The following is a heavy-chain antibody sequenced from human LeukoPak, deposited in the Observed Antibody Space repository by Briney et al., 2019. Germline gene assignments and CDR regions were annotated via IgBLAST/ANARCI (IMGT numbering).Heavy chain of an antibody. V-gene: IGHV3-7*04. J-gene: IGHJ3*02. CDR2: IKQDGSEK. D-gene: IGHD3-10*01. Sequence: PGGSLRLSCAASGFTFSSYWMSWVRQAPGKGLEWVANIKQDGSEKYYVDSVKGRFTISRGNAKNSLYLQMNSLRAEDTAVYYCARGWFGELLDAFDIWGQGTMVTVSS. CDR3: ARGWFGELLDAFDI. CDR1: GFTFSSYW.